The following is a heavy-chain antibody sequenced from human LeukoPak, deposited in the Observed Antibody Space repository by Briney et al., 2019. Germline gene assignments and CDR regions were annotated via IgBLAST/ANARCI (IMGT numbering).Heavy chain of an antibody. Sequence: SEALSLTCTLSGGSLSSSSSYWGWTRQPPGKGLEWIGRIYYSGSTYYNPSLKGRVTISVDTSKNKSSLKLSTVTAADTAVYYCARHLMCRWLRDNWYFDRWGRGAMVT. V-gene: IGHV4-39*01. CDR3: ARHLMCRWLRDNWYFDR. J-gene: IGHJ2*01. CDR1: GGSLSSSSSY. CDR2: IYYSGST. D-gene: IGHD5-12*01.